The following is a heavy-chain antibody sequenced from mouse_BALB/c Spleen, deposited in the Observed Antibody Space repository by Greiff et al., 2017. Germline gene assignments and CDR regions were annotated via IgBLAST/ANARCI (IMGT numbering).Heavy chain of an antibody. J-gene: IGHJ3*01. CDR1: GFNIKDTY. CDR2: IDPENGDT. Sequence: EVQLQQSGAELVKPGASVKLSCTASGFNIKDTYMHWVKQRPEQGLEWIGWIDPENGDTEYAPKFQGKATMTADTSSNTAYLQLSSLTSEDTAVYYCNAVATWGQGTLVTVSA. CDR3: NAVAT. V-gene: IGHV14-4*02.